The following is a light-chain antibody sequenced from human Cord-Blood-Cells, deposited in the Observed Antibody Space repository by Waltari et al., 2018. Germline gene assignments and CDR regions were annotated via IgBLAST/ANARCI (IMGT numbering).Light chain of an antibody. CDR2: AAS. CDR1: QGISSY. CDR3: QQYYSYPRT. Sequence: AIRMTQYPSSSSASPGERVTITCRASQGISSYLAWYQQKPGKAPKLLIYAASTLPSGVPSRFSGSGSGTDFTLTISCLQSEDFATYYCQQYYSYPRTFGQGTKVEIK. V-gene: IGKV1-8*01. J-gene: IGKJ1*01.